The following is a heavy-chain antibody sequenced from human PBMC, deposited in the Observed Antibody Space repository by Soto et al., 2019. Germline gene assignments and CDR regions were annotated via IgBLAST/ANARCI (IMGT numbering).Heavy chain of an antibody. CDR2: IWYDGSNK. V-gene: IGHV3-33*01. CDR3: ARDGYCSGGSCYSHYYYGMDV. Sequence: QVQLVESGGGVVQPGRSLRLSCAASGFTFSSYGMHWVRQAPGKGLEWVAVIWYDGSNKYYADSVKGRFTISRDNSKNTLYLPMNSLRAEDTAVYYCARDGYCSGGSCYSHYYYGMDVWGQGTTVTVSS. CDR1: GFTFSSYG. J-gene: IGHJ6*02. D-gene: IGHD2-15*01.